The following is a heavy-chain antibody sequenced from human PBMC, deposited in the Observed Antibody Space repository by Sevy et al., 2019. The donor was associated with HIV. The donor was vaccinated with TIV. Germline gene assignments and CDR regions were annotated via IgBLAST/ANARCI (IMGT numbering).Heavy chain of an antibody. Sequence: GGSLRLSCEASGFTFSSYEMNWVRQAPGKGLEWVSYISSSGTTIKYADSVKGRFTISRDNTKNSVYLQMNSLRAEDTAIYYCAINSDYGMDAWGQGTTVTVSS. CDR3: AINSDYGMDA. J-gene: IGHJ6*02. D-gene: IGHD4-4*01. CDR2: ISSSGTTI. V-gene: IGHV3-48*03. CDR1: GFTFSSYE.